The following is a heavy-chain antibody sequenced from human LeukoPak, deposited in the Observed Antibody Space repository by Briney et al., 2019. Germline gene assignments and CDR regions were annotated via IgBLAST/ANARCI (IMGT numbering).Heavy chain of an antibody. CDR3: ARDNLWAVAGLIDPTSTY. CDR1: GGSFSGYY. CDR2: INHSGST. J-gene: IGHJ4*02. D-gene: IGHD6-19*01. Sequence: SETLSLTCAVYGGSFSGYYWSWIRQPPGKGLEWIGEINHSGSTNYNPSLKSRVTISVDTSKNQFSLKLSSVTAADTAVYYCARDNLWAVAGLIDPTSTYWGQGTLVTVSS. V-gene: IGHV4-34*01.